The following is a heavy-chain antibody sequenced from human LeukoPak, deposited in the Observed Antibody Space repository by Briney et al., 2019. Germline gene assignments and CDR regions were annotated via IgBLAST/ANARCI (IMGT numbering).Heavy chain of an antibody. CDR2: ISSSSSYI. CDR1: GFTFSSYS. CDR3: ARGGRSSSSSDY. D-gene: IGHD6-6*01. Sequence: GGSLRLSCAASGFTFSSYSMNWVRQAPGKGLEWVSSISSSSSYIYYADSVKGRFTISRDNAKNSLYLQMNSLRAEDTAVYYCARGGRSSSSSDYWGQGTLVTVSS. J-gene: IGHJ4*02. V-gene: IGHV3-21*01.